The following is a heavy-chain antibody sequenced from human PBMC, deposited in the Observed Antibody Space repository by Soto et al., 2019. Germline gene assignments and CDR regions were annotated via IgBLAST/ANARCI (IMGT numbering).Heavy chain of an antibody. V-gene: IGHV3-21*01. Sequence: PGGSLRLSCAASGFTFSSYIMTWVRQAPGKGLEWVSTISSGSSYIYYADSVKGRFTISRDDANNSLDLQMNSLRADDTAIYYCARALDFWSGYLSDWGQGTLVTSPQ. CDR1: GFTFSSYI. J-gene: IGHJ4*02. CDR3: ARALDFWSGYLSD. D-gene: IGHD3-3*01. CDR2: ISSGSSYI.